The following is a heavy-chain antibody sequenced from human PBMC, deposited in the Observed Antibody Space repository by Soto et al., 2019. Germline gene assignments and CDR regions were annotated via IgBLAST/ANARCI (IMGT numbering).Heavy chain of an antibody. Sequence: SVKVSCKASGGTFSSYTISWVRQAPGQGLEWMGRIIPILGIANYAQKFQGRVTITADKSTSTAYMELSSLRSEDTAVYCCARSPSYYGDYEEWRQGTLVTVTA. CDR2: IIPILGIA. CDR3: ARSPSYYGDYEE. V-gene: IGHV1-69*02. D-gene: IGHD4-17*01. CDR1: GGTFSSYT. J-gene: IGHJ1*01.